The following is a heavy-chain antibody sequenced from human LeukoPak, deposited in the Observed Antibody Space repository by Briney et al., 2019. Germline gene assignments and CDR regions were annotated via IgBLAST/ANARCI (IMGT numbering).Heavy chain of an antibody. J-gene: IGHJ5*02. CDR1: GGSISSYY. D-gene: IGHD1-14*01. Sequence: SETLSLTCTVSGGSISSYYWSWIWQPPGKGLEWIGYIYYGGSTNYNPSLKSRVTVSVDTSKNQVSLKLNSVTAADTAVYYCARTGSATEPNWFDPWGQGRLVTVSS. V-gene: IGHV4-59*12. CDR3: ARTGSATEPNWFDP. CDR2: IYYGGST.